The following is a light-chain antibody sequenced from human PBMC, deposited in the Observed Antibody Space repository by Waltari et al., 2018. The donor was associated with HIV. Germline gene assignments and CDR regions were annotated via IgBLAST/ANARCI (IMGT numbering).Light chain of an antibody. V-gene: IGLV3-10*01. J-gene: IGLJ3*02. CDR2: VDT. CDR1: ALPKKY. Sequence: SYELTQPPSVSVSTGQTARITCSGDALPKKYASWYQQKSGQAPVLVIYVDTKRPSGIPERFSGSSSGTMATLTISGAQVEDEADYYCYSTDSSGNHRVFGGGTKLTVL. CDR3: YSTDSSGNHRV.